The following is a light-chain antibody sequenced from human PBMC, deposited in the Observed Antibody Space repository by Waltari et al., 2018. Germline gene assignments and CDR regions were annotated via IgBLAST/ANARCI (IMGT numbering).Light chain of an antibody. CDR1: SSDVGGYNY. V-gene: IGLV2-14*01. J-gene: IGLJ2*01. CDR3: SSYTSSSTLV. CDR2: DVS. Sequence: QSALTQPASVSGSPGQSITISCTGTSSDVGGYNYVSWYQQHPGKDPKLMIYDVSKRPSGVSNRFSGSKSCNTASLTISGLQAEDEADYYCSSYTSSSTLVFGGGTKLTVL.